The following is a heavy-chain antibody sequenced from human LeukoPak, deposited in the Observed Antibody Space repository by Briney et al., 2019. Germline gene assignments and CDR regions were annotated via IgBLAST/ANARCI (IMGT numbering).Heavy chain of an antibody. CDR1: GGSISSSSYY. V-gene: IGHV4-39*07. CDR3: ARDFLRGGYNQAGGFDY. J-gene: IGHJ4*02. CDR2: IYYSGST. Sequence: SETLSLTCTVSGGSISSSSYYWGWIRQPPGKGLEWIGSIYYSGSTNYNPSLKSRVTISVDTSKNQFSLKLSSVTAADTAVYYCARDFLRGGYNQAGGFDYWGQGTLVTVSS. D-gene: IGHD5-24*01.